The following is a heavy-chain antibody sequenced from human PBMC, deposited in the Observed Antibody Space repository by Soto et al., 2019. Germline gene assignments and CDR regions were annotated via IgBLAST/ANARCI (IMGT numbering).Heavy chain of an antibody. J-gene: IGHJ4*02. CDR3: SVSIFGVVHY. V-gene: IGHV3-74*01. Sequence: LRLSCAASGFSLRSQWMHWIRQAPGKGLEWVSRTSPDGSTIYADSVKGRFTISRDNAKNTVYLQMNSLRAEDTAMYYCSVSIFGVVHYWGQGTLVTVSS. D-gene: IGHD3-3*01. CDR1: GFSLRSQW. CDR2: TSPDGST.